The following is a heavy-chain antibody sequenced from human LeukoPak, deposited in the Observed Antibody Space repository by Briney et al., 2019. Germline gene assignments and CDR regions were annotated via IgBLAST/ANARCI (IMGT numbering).Heavy chain of an antibody. D-gene: IGHD4-17*01. V-gene: IGHV3-23*01. J-gene: IGHJ4*02. CDR2: ISGTGGST. CDR1: GFTFSNYA. Sequence: GGSLRLSCAASGFTFSNYAMSWVRQAPGKGLEWVAGISGTGGSTHYADSVKGRFTISRDNSKNTLYLQMNSLRAEDTAVYYCAKEASFDYGDYYFDYWGQGTLVTVSS. CDR3: AKEASFDYGDYYFDY.